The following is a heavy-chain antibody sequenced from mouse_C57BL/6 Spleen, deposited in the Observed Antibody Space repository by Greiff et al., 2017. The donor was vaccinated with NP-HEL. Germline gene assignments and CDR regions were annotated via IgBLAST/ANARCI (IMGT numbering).Heavy chain of an antibody. V-gene: IGHV5-4*01. CDR2: ISDGGSYT. CDR1: GFTFSSYA. D-gene: IGHD1-1*01. Sequence: EVQVVESGGGLVKPGGSLKLSCAASGFTFSSYAMSWVRQTPEKRLEWVATISDGGSYTYYPDNVKGRFTISRDNAKNNLYLQMSHLKSEDTAMYYCAREEPYYYGSSGFAYWGQGTLVTVSA. CDR3: AREEPYYYGSSGFAY. J-gene: IGHJ3*01.